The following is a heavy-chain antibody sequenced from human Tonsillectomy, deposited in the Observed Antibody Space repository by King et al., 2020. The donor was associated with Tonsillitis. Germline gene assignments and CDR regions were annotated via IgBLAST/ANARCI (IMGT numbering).Heavy chain of an antibody. CDR1: EFTFSSYA. V-gene: IGHV3-23*04. CDR2: ITGNGGST. CDR3: AKERIGTYLYVGEALDI. J-gene: IGHJ3*02. D-gene: IGHD1-26*01. Sequence: VQLVESGGGLIRPGGSLRLSCAASEFTFSSYAMTWVRQAPGKGLEWVSTITGNGGSTFYTGSVKGRLTISRDNSKNTLDLHMDNLRVEDTAIYYCAKERIGTYLYVGEALDIWGQGTMVIVSS.